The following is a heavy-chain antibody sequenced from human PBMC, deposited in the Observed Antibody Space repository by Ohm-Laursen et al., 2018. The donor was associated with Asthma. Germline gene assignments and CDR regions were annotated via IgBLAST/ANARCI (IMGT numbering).Heavy chain of an antibody. CDR1: GGSISSGDYY. CDR2: IYYSGST. CDR3: ARSYYDSSGYYPFDY. D-gene: IGHD3-22*01. Sequence: SDTLSLTCAVSGGSISSGDYYWSWIRQHPGKGLEWIGYIYYSGSTYYNPSLKSRVTISVDTSKNQFSLKLSSVTAADTAVYYCARSYYDSSGYYPFDYWGQGTLVTVSS. J-gene: IGHJ4*02. V-gene: IGHV4-31*11.